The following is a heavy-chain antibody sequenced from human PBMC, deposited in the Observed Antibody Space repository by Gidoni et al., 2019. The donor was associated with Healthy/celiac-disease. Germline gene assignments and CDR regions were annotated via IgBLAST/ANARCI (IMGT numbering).Heavy chain of an antibody. CDR2: IIPIFGTA. D-gene: IGHD2-15*01. Sequence: QVQLVQSGAEVKKPGSSVTVSCKASGGTFSSYAISWVRQAPGQGLEWMGGIIPIFGTANYAQKFQGRVTITADESTSTAYMELSSLRSEDTAVYYCASYCSGGSCYLGVDAFDIWGQGTMVTVSS. V-gene: IGHV1-69*01. CDR3: ASYCSGGSCYLGVDAFDI. J-gene: IGHJ3*02. CDR1: GGTFSSYA.